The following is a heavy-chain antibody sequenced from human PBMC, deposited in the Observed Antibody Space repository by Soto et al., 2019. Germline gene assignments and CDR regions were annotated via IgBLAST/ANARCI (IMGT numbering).Heavy chain of an antibody. Sequence: EVQLVESGGGLVKPGGSLRLSCAASGVTFSNAWMSWVRQAPGKGLECVGRINSKTDGGTTDYAAPVKGRFTISSDDSKNTLDLQMNSLKTEDTAVYYCTTSHALFDYGGLGAPFDYWGQGTLVTVSS. J-gene: IGHJ4*02. D-gene: IGHD4-17*01. CDR1: GVTFSNAW. CDR2: INSKTDGGTT. V-gene: IGHV3-15*01. CDR3: TTSHALFDYGGLGAPFDY.